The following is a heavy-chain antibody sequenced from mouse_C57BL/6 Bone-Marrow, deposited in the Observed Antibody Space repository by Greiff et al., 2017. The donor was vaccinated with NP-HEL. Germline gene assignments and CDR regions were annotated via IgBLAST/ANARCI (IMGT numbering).Heavy chain of an antibody. J-gene: IGHJ2*01. D-gene: IGHD1-1*01. CDR1: GYAFSSSW. Sequence: VQLQQSGPELVKPGASVKISCKASGYAFSSSWMNWVKQRPGKGLEWIGRIYPGDGDTNYNGKFKGKATLTADKSSSTAYMQLSSLTSEDSAVYFCARGWGFNTTVVAKDYFDYWGQGTTLTVSS. CDR2: IYPGDGDT. CDR3: ARGWGFNTTVVAKDYFDY. V-gene: IGHV1-82*01.